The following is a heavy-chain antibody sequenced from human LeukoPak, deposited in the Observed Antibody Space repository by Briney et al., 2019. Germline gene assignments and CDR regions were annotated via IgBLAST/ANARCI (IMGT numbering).Heavy chain of an antibody. J-gene: IGHJ4*02. V-gene: IGHV4-34*01. Sequence: SETLSLTCIVSGDSLSSGGHYWSWIRQHPGKGLEWIGEINHSGSTNYNPSLKSRVTISVDTSKNQFSLKLSSVTAADTAVYYCARGRRGRCDTGGVCYFYSPIFDYWGQGTLVTVSS. CDR1: GDSLSSGGHY. CDR3: ARGRRGRCDTGGVCYFYSPIFDY. D-gene: IGHD2-8*02. CDR2: INHSGST.